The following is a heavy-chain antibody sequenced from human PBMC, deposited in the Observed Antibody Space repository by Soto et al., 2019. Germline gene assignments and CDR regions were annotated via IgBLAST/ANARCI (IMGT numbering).Heavy chain of an antibody. CDR1: GFTFSSYA. CDR2: ITGSGSTT. V-gene: IGHV3-23*01. CDR3: ARRGGALGY. D-gene: IGHD3-16*01. Sequence: EVQLMESGGGLVQPGGSLRLSCAASGFTFSSYAMSWVRQAPGKGLEWVSVITGSGSTTYYADSVKGRFTISRDNSMNTLYLQMNSRRAEDTAVYYCARRGGALGYWGQGTLVTVSS. J-gene: IGHJ4*02.